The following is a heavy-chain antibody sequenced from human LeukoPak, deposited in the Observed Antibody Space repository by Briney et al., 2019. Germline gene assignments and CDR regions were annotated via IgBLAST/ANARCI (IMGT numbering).Heavy chain of an antibody. Sequence: ASVKVSCKASGYTFTSYGISWVRQAPGQGLEWMGWISAYNGNTNYAQKLQGRVTMTTNTSTSTAYMELRSLRSDDTAVYYCARDLDSYGSGKWWGYWGQGTLVTVSS. CDR2: ISAYNGNT. D-gene: IGHD6-19*01. J-gene: IGHJ4*02. CDR3: ARDLDSYGSGKWWGY. V-gene: IGHV1-18*01. CDR1: GYTFTSYG.